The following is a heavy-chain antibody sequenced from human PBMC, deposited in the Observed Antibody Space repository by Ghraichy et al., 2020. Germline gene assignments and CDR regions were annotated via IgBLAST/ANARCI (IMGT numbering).Heavy chain of an antibody. D-gene: IGHD3-16*01. CDR1: GYTFTSYG. CDR2: ISAYNGNT. Sequence: ASVKVSCKASGYTFTSYGISWVRQAPGQGLEWMGWISAYNGNTNYAQKLQGRVTMTTDTSTSTAYMELRSLRSDDTAVYYCAREWIPQGGPMITFGGVTSGGGMDVWGQGTTVTVSS. V-gene: IGHV1-18*01. CDR3: AREWIPQGGPMITFGGVTSGGGMDV. J-gene: IGHJ6*02.